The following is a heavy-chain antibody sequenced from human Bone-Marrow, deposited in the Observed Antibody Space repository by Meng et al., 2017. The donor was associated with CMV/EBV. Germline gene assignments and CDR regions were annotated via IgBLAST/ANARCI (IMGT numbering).Heavy chain of an antibody. Sequence: GESLKISCAASGFTFIACCVNWVRQAPGKGLEWLSSIIISSCYKYYVDSVKGRFTISRDNAKNSLYLQMNSLRAEDTAVYYCARAPAAMRPDYWGQGTLVTVSS. CDR1: GFTFIACC. J-gene: IGHJ4*02. D-gene: IGHD2-2*01. CDR2: IIISSCYK. V-gene: IGHV3-21*01. CDR3: ARAPAAMRPDY.